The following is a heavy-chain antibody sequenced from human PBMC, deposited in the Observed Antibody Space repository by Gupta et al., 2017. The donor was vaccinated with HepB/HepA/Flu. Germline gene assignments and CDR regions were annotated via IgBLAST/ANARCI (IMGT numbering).Heavy chain of an antibody. Sequence: QLQLQESGPGLVKPSETLSLTCTVSGGSISGSNYFWGWIRQPPGKGLQWIGSGHYSGSTYYGPSLKSRVTISVDTSKNQFSLKLNSVTATDTAIYYCARRPNDFWSGYYDIWGQGTLVTVSS. J-gene: IGHJ4*02. D-gene: IGHD3-3*01. CDR1: GGSISGSNYF. V-gene: IGHV4-39*01. CDR2: GHYSGST. CDR3: ARRPNDFWSGYYDI.